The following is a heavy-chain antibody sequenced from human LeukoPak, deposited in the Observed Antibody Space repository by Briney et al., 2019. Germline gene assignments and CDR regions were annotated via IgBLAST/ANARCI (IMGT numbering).Heavy chain of an antibody. CDR1: GGTFSSYA. CDR3: ARAGHEGYYYYMDV. J-gene: IGHJ6*03. CDR2: IIPIFGTA. Sequence: GASVKVSCKASGGTFSSYAISWVRQAPGQGLEWMGGIIPIFGTANYAQKFQGRVTITTDESTSTAYMELSSPRSEDTAVYYCARAGHEGYYYYMDVWGKGTTVTVSS. V-gene: IGHV1-69*05.